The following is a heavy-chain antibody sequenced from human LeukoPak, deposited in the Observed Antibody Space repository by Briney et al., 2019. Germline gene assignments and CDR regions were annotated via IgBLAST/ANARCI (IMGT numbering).Heavy chain of an antibody. V-gene: IGHV1-69*04. CDR1: GGTFSSYA. J-gene: IGHJ4*01. CDR3: ARVRYCSSSTNCWDYFTT. D-gene: IGHD2-2*01. Sequence: SVKVSCKASGGTFSSYAFTWVRQAPGQGLEWMGRIITMHGIANYAQKFQGRVTMTADKSTSTAYMELSSLRSEDTAVYYCARVRYCSSSTNCWDYFTTGAKEPWSPSPQ. CDR2: IITMHGIA.